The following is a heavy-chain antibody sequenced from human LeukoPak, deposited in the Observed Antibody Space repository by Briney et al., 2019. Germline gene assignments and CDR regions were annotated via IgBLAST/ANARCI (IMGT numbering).Heavy chain of an antibody. J-gene: IGHJ4*02. V-gene: IGHV5-51*01. CDR3: ARPMRYSSGWYYFDY. D-gene: IGHD6-19*01. Sequence: ESLKISCKGSGYSFTSYWIGWVRQMPGKGLEWMGIIYPGDSDTRYSPSFQGQVTISADKSISTAYLQWSSLKASDTAMYYCARPMRYSSGWYYFDYWGQGTLVTVSS. CDR1: GYSFTSYW. CDR2: IYPGDSDT.